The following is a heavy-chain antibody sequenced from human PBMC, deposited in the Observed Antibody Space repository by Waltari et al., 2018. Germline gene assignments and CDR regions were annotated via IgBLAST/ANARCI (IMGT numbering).Heavy chain of an antibody. CDR3: AKESADSSGLSD. J-gene: IGHJ4*02. V-gene: IGHV3-23*01. CDR2: FTGVRGST. Sequence: EVQLLESGGGLVQPGGTLRLSCAASGFTFSSYAMSWVRQAPGKGLEWVSIFTGVRGSTFYAAAVKGRFTISRDNSKNTLYLQMNSLRAEDTAVYYCAKESADSSGLSDWGQGTLVTVSS. D-gene: IGHD3-22*01. CDR1: GFTFSSYA.